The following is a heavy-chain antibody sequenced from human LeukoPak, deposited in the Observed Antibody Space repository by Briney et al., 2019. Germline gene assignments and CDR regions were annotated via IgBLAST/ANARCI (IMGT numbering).Heavy chain of an antibody. CDR3: ARRXGRXSDGSCYYPDY. CDR2: MNPNSGNT. Sequence: ASVKVSCKASGYTFTSYDINWVRQATGQGLEWMGWMNPNSGNTGYAQKFQGRVTMTRNSSITTAYMELSSLRSEDTAVYYCARRXGRXSDGSCYYPDYWGQGTLVTVSS. D-gene: IGHD2-15*01. V-gene: IGHV1-8*01. J-gene: IGHJ4*02. CDR1: GYTFTSYD.